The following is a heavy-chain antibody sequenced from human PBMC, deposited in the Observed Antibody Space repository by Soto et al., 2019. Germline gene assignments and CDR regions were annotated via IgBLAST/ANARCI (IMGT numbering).Heavy chain of an antibody. J-gene: IGHJ6*02. CDR1: GGTFSSYI. CDR2: IIPVLDVT. CDR3: AKAPNPGSATPSCYGMDV. V-gene: IGHV1-69*02. D-gene: IGHD2-15*01. Sequence: QVQLVQSGAEVKKPGSSVRVSCKASGGTFSSYIITWVRQAPGQGLEWMGRIIPVLDVTYYKEKFQGRVTITADKSTTTAYMELSSLRSDDTAVYYCAKAPNPGSATPSCYGMDVWGQGTTVTVPS.